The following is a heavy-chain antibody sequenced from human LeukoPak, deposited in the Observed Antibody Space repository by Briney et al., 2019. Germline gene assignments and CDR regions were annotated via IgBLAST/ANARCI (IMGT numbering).Heavy chain of an antibody. CDR1: GGSFSGYY. Sequence: SETLSLTCAVYGGSFSGYYWGWIRQPPGKGLEWIGYVHSNGDTDYNPSLRSRLTILLDTSKKDFSLKVSSVTAADTAVYYCARRRIAALAFDYWGQGTLVTVSS. CDR2: VHSNGDT. CDR3: ARRRIAALAFDY. D-gene: IGHD6-6*01. J-gene: IGHJ4*02. V-gene: IGHV4-59*01.